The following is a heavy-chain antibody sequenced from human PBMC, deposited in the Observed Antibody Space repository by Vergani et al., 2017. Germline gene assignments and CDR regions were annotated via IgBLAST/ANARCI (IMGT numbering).Heavy chain of an antibody. CDR1: GGSISSSSYY. CDR3: ARHVQYSGYDWGSDYFEY. J-gene: IGHJ4*02. Sequence: QVQLQESGPGLVKPSETLSLTCTVSGGSISSSSYYWGWIRQPPGKGLEWIGSIYYSGSTYYNPSLKSRVTISVDTSKNQFSLKLSSVTAADTAVYYCARHVQYSGYDWGSDYFEYWGQGTLVTVSS. V-gene: IGHV4-39*01. CDR2: IYYSGST. D-gene: IGHD5-12*01.